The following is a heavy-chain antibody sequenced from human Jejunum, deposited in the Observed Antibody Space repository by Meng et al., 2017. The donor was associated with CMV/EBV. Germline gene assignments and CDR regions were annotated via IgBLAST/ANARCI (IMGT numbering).Heavy chain of an antibody. V-gene: IGHV3-74*03. CDR2: ITNDGGTT. CDR3: AREQSSSYAFDI. CDR1: AFAVSDYW. D-gene: IGHD6-6*01. Sequence: AYAFAVSDYWMHWVRQAPGKGLVWVARITNDGGTTVYADSVKGRFTISRDNAKNTLSLQMNSLRGEDTAVYYCAREQSSSYAFDIWGQGTVVTVSS. J-gene: IGHJ3*02.